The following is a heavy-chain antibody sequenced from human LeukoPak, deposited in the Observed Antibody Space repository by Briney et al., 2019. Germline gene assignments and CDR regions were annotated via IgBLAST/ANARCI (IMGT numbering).Heavy chain of an antibody. CDR2: IKPDGSEK. Sequence: GGSLRLSCATSGFTFNLHWMSWVRQAPGKGLEWVANIKPDGSEKYYVDSVKGRFTISRDNAKSSLYLQMISLRAEDTAVYYCAKKRAGNYPYDSWGQGTLVTVSP. J-gene: IGHJ4*02. CDR3: AKKRAGNYPYDS. D-gene: IGHD6-13*01. CDR1: GFTFNLHW. V-gene: IGHV3-7*03.